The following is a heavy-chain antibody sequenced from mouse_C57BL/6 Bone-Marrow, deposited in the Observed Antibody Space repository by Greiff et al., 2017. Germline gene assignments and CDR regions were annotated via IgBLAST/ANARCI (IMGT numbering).Heavy chain of an antibody. D-gene: IGHD4-1*01. J-gene: IGHJ4*01. Sequence: EVMLVEFGGGLVQSGRSLRLSCATSGFTFSDFYMEWVRQAPGKGLEWIAASRNKANDYTTEYSASVKGRFIVSRDTSQSILYLQMNALRAEDTAIYYCARDSGNYAMDYWGQGTSVTVSS. CDR3: ARDSGNYAMDY. CDR1: GFTFSDFY. CDR2: SRNKANDYTT. V-gene: IGHV7-1*01.